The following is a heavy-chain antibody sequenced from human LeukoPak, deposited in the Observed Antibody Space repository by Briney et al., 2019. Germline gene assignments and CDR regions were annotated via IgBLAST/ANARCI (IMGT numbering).Heavy chain of an antibody. CDR3: ARDLRRTNPLDY. CDR1: GFSFNSDW. V-gene: IGHV3-7*01. CDR2: IKHDESEK. J-gene: IGHJ4*02. Sequence: GGSLRLSCAASGFSFNSDWMDWVRQAPGKGLEWVANIKHDESEKNYLDSVKGRFTISRDNAKNSLYLQMNSLRAEDTAVYYCARDLRRTNPLDYWGQGTLVTVSS.